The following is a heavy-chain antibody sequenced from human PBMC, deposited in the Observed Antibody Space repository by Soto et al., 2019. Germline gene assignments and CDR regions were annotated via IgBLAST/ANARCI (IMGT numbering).Heavy chain of an antibody. CDR2: ISYDGSNK. J-gene: IGHJ4*02. CDR1: GFTFSSYA. V-gene: IGHV3-30-3*01. CDR3: AGGHRVATLLDY. Sequence: QVQLVESGGGVVQPGRSLRLSCAASGFTFSSYAMHWVRQAPGKGLEWVAVISYDGSNKYHADSVKGRFTISRDNSKNTLYLQMNSLRAEDTAVYYCAGGHRVATLLDYWGQGTLVTVSS. D-gene: IGHD5-12*01.